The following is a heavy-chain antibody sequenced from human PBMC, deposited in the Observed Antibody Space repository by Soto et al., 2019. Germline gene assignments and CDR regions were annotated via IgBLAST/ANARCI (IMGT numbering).Heavy chain of an antibody. CDR1: GFTFSSCA. CDR3: AKRLGATVTTGGFDY. V-gene: IGHV3-23*01. Sequence: GGSLRLSCAASGFTFSSCAMSWVRQAPGKGLEWVSGISGSGGSTYYADSVKGRFTISRDNSKNTLYLQMNSLRAEDTAVYYCAKRLGATVTTGGFDYWGQGTLVTVSS. J-gene: IGHJ4*02. CDR2: ISGSGGST. D-gene: IGHD4-17*01.